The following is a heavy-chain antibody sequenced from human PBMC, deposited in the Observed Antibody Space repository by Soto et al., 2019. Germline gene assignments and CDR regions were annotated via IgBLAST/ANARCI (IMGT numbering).Heavy chain of an antibody. J-gene: IGHJ4*02. D-gene: IGHD3-3*01. CDR1: GFSISSGDW. Sequence: QVQLQESGPGLVRPSGTLSLTCAVSGFSISSGDWGRHWWHWVRQAPGKGLEWIGEIYHTGSTDYNPSLKSRVSISVDDSKNQFSLNLTSVTAADTAVYYCARGVGLSGHYMRGACDSWGQGTLVTVSS. CDR2: IYHTGST. V-gene: IGHV4-4*02. CDR3: ARGVGLSGHYMRGACDS.